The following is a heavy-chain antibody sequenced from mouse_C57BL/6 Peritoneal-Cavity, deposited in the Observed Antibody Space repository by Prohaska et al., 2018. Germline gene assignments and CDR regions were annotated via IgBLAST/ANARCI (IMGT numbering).Heavy chain of an antibody. CDR1: GFTFSSYG. CDR3: ASYGSWFAY. Sequence: EVQLVESGGDLVKPGESLKLSCAASGFTFSSYGMSWVRQTPDKRLEWVATISSGGSYTYYPDSVKGRFTISRDNAKNTLYLQMSSLKSEDTAMYYCASYGSWFAYWGQGTLVTVSA. D-gene: IGHD2-2*01. CDR2: ISSGGSYT. J-gene: IGHJ3*01. V-gene: IGHV5-6*01.